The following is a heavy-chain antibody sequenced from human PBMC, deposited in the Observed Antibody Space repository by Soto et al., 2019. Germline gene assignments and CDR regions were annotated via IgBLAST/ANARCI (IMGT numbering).Heavy chain of an antibody. V-gene: IGHV4-39*01. Sequence: SETLSLTCTVSGGSISSSSYYWGWIRPPPGKGRGWIGSIYCSGSTYYNPSLKSRVTVSVDSSKNQFSLKRSSVTAADTAVYYCARGGRGRLYTHGTYTWFDPWGQGTLVTVSS. CDR2: IYCSGST. J-gene: IGHJ5*02. CDR3: ARGGRGRLYTHGTYTWFDP. D-gene: IGHD3-16*01. CDR1: GGSISSSSYY.